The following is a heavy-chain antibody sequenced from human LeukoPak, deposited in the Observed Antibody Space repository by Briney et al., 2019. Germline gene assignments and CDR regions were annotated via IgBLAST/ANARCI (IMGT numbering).Heavy chain of an antibody. CDR2: ISSSGSTI. CDR3: ARDGDTVLTRGYYYYMDV. D-gene: IGHD4-23*01. CDR1: GFTFSSYE. Sequence: GGSLRLSCAASGFTFSSYEMNWVRQAPGKGLEWVSYISSSGSTIYYADSVKGRFTISRDNAKKSLSLQMNSLRAEDTAVYYCARDGDTVLTRGYYYYMDVWGKGTTLTVSS. V-gene: IGHV3-48*03. J-gene: IGHJ6*03.